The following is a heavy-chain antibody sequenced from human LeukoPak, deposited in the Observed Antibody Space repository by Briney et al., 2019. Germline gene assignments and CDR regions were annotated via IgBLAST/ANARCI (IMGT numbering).Heavy chain of an antibody. J-gene: IGHJ3*02. CDR2: INLRRST. CDR3: ARGDLAAFDI. Sequence: ETLSLTCAVYGASFSGSYSGWVRQPPGKGLGWIGEINLRRSTTYNPSLKSRVPLSVDTSKNQFSLKRAAVTAADTAVYYCARGDLAAFDIWGQGTMVTVSS. CDR1: GASFSGSY. V-gene: IGHV4-34*01.